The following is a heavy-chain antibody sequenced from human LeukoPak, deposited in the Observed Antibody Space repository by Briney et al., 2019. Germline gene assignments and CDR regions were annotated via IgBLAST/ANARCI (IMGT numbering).Heavy chain of an antibody. CDR2: IIPIFGTA. J-gene: IGHJ4*02. CDR3: ARDLISMIPSCGYY. CDR1: GGTFSSYA. Sequence: ASVKVSCKASGGTFSSYAISWVRQAPGQGLEWMGGIIPIFGTANYAQKFQGRVTITADESTSTAYMELRSLRSDDTALYYCARDLISMIPSCGYYWGQGTPVTVSS. V-gene: IGHV1-69*13. D-gene: IGHD3-22*01.